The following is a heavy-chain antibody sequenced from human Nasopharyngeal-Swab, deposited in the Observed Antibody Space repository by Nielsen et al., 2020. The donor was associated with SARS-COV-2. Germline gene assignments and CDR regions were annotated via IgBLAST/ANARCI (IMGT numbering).Heavy chain of an antibody. CDR3: ARDRGYSRSSYYYYYMDV. Sequence: ASVKVSCKASGYTFTSYGISWVRQAPAQGLEWMGWLSAYNGDTNYAQKLQGRVTMTTDTSTSTAYMELRSLRSDDTAVYYCARDRGYSRSSYYYYYMDVWGKGTTVTVSS. J-gene: IGHJ6*03. CDR1: GYTFTSYG. D-gene: IGHD2-15*01. CDR2: LSAYNGDT. V-gene: IGHV1-18*04.